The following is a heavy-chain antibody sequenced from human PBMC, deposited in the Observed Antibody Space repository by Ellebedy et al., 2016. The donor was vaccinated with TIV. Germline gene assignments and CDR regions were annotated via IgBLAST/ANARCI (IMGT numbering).Heavy chain of an antibody. CDR1: GFIFSTYA. J-gene: IGHJ4*02. Sequence: GGSLRLSXAASGFIFSTYAMHWVRQAPGRGLEYVSSILGDEETTHYADSVRGRFTMSRDNSKNTVYLQMGRLRAEDMAVYYCAVTTVASYDHWGQGTLVTVSS. D-gene: IGHD4-23*01. CDR2: ILGDEETT. V-gene: IGHV3-64*02. CDR3: AVTTVASYDH.